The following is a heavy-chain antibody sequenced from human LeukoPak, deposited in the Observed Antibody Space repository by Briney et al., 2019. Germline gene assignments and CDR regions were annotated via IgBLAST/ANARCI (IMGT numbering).Heavy chain of an antibody. Sequence: RPSETLSLTCTVSGGSISSYYWSWIRQPPGKGLEWIGYIYYSGSTNYNPSLKSRVTMSVDTSKNQFSLKLSSVTAADTAVYYCARSSRVAAYFDYWGQGTLVTVSS. J-gene: IGHJ4*02. CDR3: ARSSRVAAYFDY. CDR2: IYYSGST. V-gene: IGHV4-59*12. D-gene: IGHD6-6*01. CDR1: GGSISSYY.